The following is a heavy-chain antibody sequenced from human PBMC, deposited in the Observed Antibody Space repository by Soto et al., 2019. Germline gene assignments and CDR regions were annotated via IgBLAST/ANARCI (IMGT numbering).Heavy chain of an antibody. Sequence: SETLSLTCAVSGYPISSGYYWGWIRQSPGKGLEWIGSLYHSGSTYYNPSLKSRVTISVDSSKNQFSLRLTSVTAADTAVYYCARNSYYDFWSGYQRGFVLWCQGTVVTV. CDR2: LYHSGST. V-gene: IGHV4-38-2*01. CDR1: GYPISSGYY. J-gene: IGHJ4*02. D-gene: IGHD3-3*01. CDR3: ARNSYYDFWSGYQRGFVL.